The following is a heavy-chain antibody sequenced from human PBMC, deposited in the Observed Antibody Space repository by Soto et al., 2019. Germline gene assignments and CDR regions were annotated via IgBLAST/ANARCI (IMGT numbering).Heavy chain of an antibody. J-gene: IGHJ4*02. CDR3: ARDRDDYGSGNYYNRIDF. CDR2: IIPLFGTP. V-gene: IGHV1-69*06. Sequence: QVQLVQSGAEVKKPGSSVKVSCKASGGIFSTYAISWLRQAPGQGLERMGGIIPLFGTPNYAQRFQGRVTITADKSTSTAYTELRRLRSEDTAVDYCARDRDDYGSGNYYNRIDFWGQGTLVTVSS. D-gene: IGHD3-10*01. CDR1: GGIFSTYA.